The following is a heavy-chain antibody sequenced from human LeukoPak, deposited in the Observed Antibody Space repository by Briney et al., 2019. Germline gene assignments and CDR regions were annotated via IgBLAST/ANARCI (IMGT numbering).Heavy chain of an antibody. CDR2: IQYNGANE. CDR1: GFTFRSYG. V-gene: IGHV3-30*02. Sequence: GGSLRLSCATSGFTFRSYGMHWVRQAAGKGLEWLAFIQYNGANEYYADSVKGRFSISRDNSQNTLYLQVNSLRVEDTAVYYCAKDLGGWYYFDFWGQGTLVTVSS. J-gene: IGHJ4*02. CDR3: AKDLGGWYYFDF. D-gene: IGHD6-19*01.